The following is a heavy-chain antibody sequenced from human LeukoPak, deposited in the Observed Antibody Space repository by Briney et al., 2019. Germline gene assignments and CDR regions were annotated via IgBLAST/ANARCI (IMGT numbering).Heavy chain of an antibody. V-gene: IGHV3-73*01. CDR1: GFTFSGSA. CDR2: ISSKANSYAT. Sequence: SGGSLRLSCAASGFTFSGSAMHWVRQASGKGLEWVGRISSKANSYATAYAASVKGRFTISRDDSKNTAYLQMNSLKTEDTAVYYCTSRYGPRDAPFDYWGQGTLVTVSS. D-gene: IGHD5-18*01. J-gene: IGHJ4*02. CDR3: TSRYGPRDAPFDY.